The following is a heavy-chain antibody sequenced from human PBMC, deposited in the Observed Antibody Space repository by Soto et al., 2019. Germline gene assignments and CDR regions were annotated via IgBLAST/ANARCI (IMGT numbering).Heavy chain of an antibody. Sequence: QVQLVQSGAEVKKPGASVKVSCKASGNTFSGIVRHWVRRPPDQGLEWMGWINVDNGNTKYSQKFQGRVTMTWDTSASTAYMELSSLRSEDTAIYYCASEIDATTATSLDYWGQGTLVTVSS. CDR1: GNTFSGIV. V-gene: IGHV1-3*01. CDR2: INVDNGNT. J-gene: IGHJ4*02. CDR3: ASEIDATTATSLDY. D-gene: IGHD4-17*01.